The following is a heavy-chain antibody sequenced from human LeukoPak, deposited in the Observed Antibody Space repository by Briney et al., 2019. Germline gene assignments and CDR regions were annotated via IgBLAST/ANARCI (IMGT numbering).Heavy chain of an antibody. J-gene: IGHJ5*01. Sequence: SQTLSLTCTVSGDLIIGAPYYWSWVRQHPGKGLEWIAYSYYSGNTYYNPSLKSRIGLSVDTSKNQFSLDLTSVTAADTAVYFCARVVGSTSWFDSWGQGTRVTVSS. CDR2: SYYSGNT. V-gene: IGHV4-31*03. CDR1: GDLIIGAPYY. CDR3: ARVVGSTSWFDS. D-gene: IGHD2-2*01.